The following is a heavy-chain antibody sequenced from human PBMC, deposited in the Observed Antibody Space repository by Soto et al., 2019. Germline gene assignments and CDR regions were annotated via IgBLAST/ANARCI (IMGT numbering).Heavy chain of an antibody. CDR3: AKPYYDFWSGYYDFDY. CDR1: GFTFNSYA. CDR2: ISSSGGSI. V-gene: IGHV3-23*01. Sequence: PGGSLRLSCVASGFTFNSYAMSWVRQAPGKGLEWVSDISSSGGSIYYADSVKGRFTISRDNSKNTLYLQMNSLRAEDTAVYYCAKPYYDFWSGYYDFDYWGQGTLVTVSS. D-gene: IGHD3-3*01. J-gene: IGHJ4*02.